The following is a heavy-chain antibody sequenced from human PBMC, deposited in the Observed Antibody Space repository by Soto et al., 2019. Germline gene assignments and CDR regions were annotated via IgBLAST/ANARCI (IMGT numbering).Heavy chain of an antibody. D-gene: IGHD2-8*01. CDR1: GGTFSSYA. CDR2: IIPIFGTP. V-gene: IGHV1-69*01. J-gene: IGHJ5*02. Sequence: QGQLVQCGAEVKKPGSSVKVSCKASGGTFSSYAISWVRQAPGQGLEWMGGIIPIFGTPNYAQKFQGRVTITAHECTSTAYMELSSLRSEDTAVYYCARGRARGVTPYNWFDRWGQGTLVSVSS. CDR3: ARGRARGVTPYNWFDR.